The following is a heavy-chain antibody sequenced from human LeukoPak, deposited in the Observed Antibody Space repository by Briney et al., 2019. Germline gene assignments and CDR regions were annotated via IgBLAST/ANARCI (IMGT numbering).Heavy chain of an antibody. CDR1: GYTFTSYY. J-gene: IGHJ4*02. V-gene: IGHV1-46*01. Sequence: GASVKVSCKASGYTFTSYYMHWVRQAPGQGLEWMGIINSSGGSTSYAQKFQGRVTTTRDTSTSTVYMELSSLKSEDTAVYYCARASGYDNFDYWGQGTLVTVSS. CDR2: INSSGGST. CDR3: ARASGYDNFDY. D-gene: IGHD5-12*01.